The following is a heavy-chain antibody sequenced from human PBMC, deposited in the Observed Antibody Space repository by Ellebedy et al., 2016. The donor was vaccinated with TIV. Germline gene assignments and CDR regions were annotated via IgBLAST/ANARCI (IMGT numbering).Heavy chain of an antibody. CDR2: IYQDGSDQ. CDR3: ARRGGYGDYAVQVNSWFDS. D-gene: IGHD4-17*01. J-gene: IGHJ5*01. V-gene: IGHV3-7*01. Sequence: PGGSLRLSCAASGFSFRSYWMSWVRQAPGKGLEWVANIYQDGSDQYYVDSVKGRFTISRDNAKNSLFLQMNSLRVEDTAVYYCARRGGYGDYAVQVNSWFDSWGRGTLVTVSS. CDR1: GFSFRSYW.